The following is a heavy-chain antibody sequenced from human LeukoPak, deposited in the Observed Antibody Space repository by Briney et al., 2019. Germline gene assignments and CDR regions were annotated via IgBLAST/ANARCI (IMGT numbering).Heavy chain of an antibody. J-gene: IGHJ4*02. D-gene: IGHD6-13*01. CDR3: AREWYSSSWLYFDY. Sequence: SETLSLTCTVSGGSISSCYWSWIRQPAGKGLEWIGRIYTSGSTNYNPSLKSRVTMSVDTSKNQFSLKLSSVTAADTAVYYCAREWYSSSWLYFDYGGQETLVTVPS. V-gene: IGHV4-4*07. CDR2: IYTSGST. CDR1: GGSISSCY.